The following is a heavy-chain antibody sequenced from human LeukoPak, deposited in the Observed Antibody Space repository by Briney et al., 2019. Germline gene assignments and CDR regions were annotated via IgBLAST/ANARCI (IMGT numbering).Heavy chain of an antibody. J-gene: IGHJ4*02. V-gene: IGHV3-11*01. D-gene: IGHD3-3*01. Sequence: SGGSLRLSCAASGLNFSVYYMTWIRQAPGNGLEWLSHISKSGTTVYYADSVKGRFTISRDSAKNSLYLHMNSLRAEDTAVYYCAAGVALDHWGQGALVTVSS. CDR1: GLNFSVYY. CDR2: ISKSGTTV. CDR3: AAGVALDH.